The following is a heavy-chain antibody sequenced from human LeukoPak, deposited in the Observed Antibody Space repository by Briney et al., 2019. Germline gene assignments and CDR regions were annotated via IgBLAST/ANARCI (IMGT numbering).Heavy chain of an antibody. CDR1: GGTFSSYA. CDR2: IIPIFGTA. J-gene: IGHJ4*02. Sequence: ASVKVSCKASGGTFSSYAISWVRQAPGQGLEWMGGIIPIFGTANYAQKFQGRVTITADKSTSTAYMELSSLRSEDTAVYYCARERESSGRDYFDYWGQGTLVTVSS. V-gene: IGHV1-69*06. D-gene: IGHD6-19*01. CDR3: ARERESSGRDYFDY.